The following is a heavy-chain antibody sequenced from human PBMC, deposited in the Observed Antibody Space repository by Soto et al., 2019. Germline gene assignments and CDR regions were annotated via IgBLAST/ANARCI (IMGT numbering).Heavy chain of an antibody. V-gene: IGHV5-51*01. D-gene: IGHD3-22*01. J-gene: IGHJ5*02. Sequence: GESLKISCKGSGYSFTSYWIGWVRQMPGKGLEWMGIIYPGDSDTRYSPSFQGQVTISADKSISTAYLQWSSLKASDTAMYYCAREEYYYDSSGYYRWFDPWGQGTLVTVST. CDR2: IYPGDSDT. CDR1: GYSFTSYW. CDR3: AREEYYYDSSGYYRWFDP.